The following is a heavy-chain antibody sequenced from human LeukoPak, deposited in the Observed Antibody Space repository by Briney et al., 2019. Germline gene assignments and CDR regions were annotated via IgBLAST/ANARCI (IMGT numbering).Heavy chain of an antibody. CDR2: ISSSGSTI. J-gene: IGHJ4*02. V-gene: IGHV3-48*03. D-gene: IGHD3-10*01. CDR1: GFTFSSYE. CDR3: ANGYQYYYGSGSFEY. Sequence: GGSLRLSCAASGFTFSSYEMNWVRQAPGKGLEWVSYISSSGSTIYYADSVKGRFTISRDNSKNTLYLQMNSLRAEDTAVYYCANGYQYYYGSGSFEYWGQGTLVTVSS.